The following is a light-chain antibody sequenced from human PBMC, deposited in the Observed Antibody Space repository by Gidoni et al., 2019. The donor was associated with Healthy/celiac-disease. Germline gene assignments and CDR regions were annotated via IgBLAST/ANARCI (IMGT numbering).Light chain of an antibody. CDR1: QGISSA. Sequence: AIQLTQSPSSLSASVGDRVTITCRASQGISSALAWYQQKPGKAPKLLIYDVSSLESGVPSRFSGSGSGTDFTLTISSLQPEDFATYYCQQFNSYRTFGPGTKVDIK. V-gene: IGKV1-13*02. J-gene: IGKJ3*01. CDR2: DVS. CDR3: QQFNSYRT.